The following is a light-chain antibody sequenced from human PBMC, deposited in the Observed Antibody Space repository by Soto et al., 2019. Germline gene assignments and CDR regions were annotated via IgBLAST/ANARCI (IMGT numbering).Light chain of an antibody. CDR3: ILGMHWPWT. Sequence: DVVMTQSPLSLPVTLGQPASISCRSSQSLVHSDGNTFLNWFQQRPGQSPRRLIYKVSNRGSGGPDRFRGSRSGTDFTLNISNVEAEDVGVYYCILGMHWPWTFRQGTKVEIK. CDR2: KVS. J-gene: IGKJ1*01. V-gene: IGKV2-30*02. CDR1: QSLVHSDGNTF.